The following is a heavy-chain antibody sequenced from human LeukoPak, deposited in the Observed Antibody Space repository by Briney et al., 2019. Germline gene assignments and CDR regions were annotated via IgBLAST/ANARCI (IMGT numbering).Heavy chain of an antibody. CDR3: ARDEGGIPVSGYYYYYGMDV. Sequence: GGSLRLSCAASRFSFSSYSLNWVRQAPGKGLEWVSYISASGTNINYADSVRGRFTISRDIAKNSVYPQMNSLRVEDTAVYFCARDEGGIPVSGYYYYYGMDVWGQGTTVTVSS. J-gene: IGHJ6*02. CDR2: ISASGTNI. D-gene: IGHD5-12*01. V-gene: IGHV3-48*01. CDR1: RFSFSSYS.